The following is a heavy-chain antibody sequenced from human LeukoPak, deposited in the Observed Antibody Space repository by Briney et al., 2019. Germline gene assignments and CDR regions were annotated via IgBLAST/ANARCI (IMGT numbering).Heavy chain of an antibody. V-gene: IGHV3-66*02. CDR1: GFAVSSSY. Sequence: GGSLRLSCAASGFAVSSSYMSWVRQAPGKGPEWVSVIYSGGTTNYADSVKGRFTISRDNSKNTLYLQMNSLRLEDTAVYYCARTMTTGPWGQGTLVTVSS. D-gene: IGHD4-17*01. CDR2: IYSGGTT. J-gene: IGHJ5*02. CDR3: ARTMTTGP.